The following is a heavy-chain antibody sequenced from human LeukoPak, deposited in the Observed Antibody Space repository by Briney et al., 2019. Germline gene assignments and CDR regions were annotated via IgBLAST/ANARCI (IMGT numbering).Heavy chain of an antibody. CDR1: GYTFTDYY. CDR3: ARVPCITTTCSPINWFDP. D-gene: IGHD2-2*01. V-gene: IGHV1-2*02. Sequence: GASVKVSCKASGYTFTDYYMHWVRQAPGQGLEWMGWINPNSGGTGYAQRFQGRVAMTRDTSISTAYMELNRLTSDDTAVYYCARVPCITTTCSPINWFDPWGQGTLVTVSS. J-gene: IGHJ5*02. CDR2: INPNSGGT.